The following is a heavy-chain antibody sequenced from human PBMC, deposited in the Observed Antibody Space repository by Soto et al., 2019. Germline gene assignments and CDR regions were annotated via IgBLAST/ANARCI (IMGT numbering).Heavy chain of an antibody. CDR1: GFTFSSYG. J-gene: IGHJ6*02. Sequence: PGGSLRLSCAASGFTFSSYGMHWVRQAPGKGLEWVAVISYDGSNKYYADSVKGRFTISRDNSKNTLYLQMNSLRAEDTAVYYCAKDRKWGIAARLGGSTTYYYYGMDVWGQGTTVTASS. CDR2: ISYDGSNK. CDR3: AKDRKWGIAARLGGSTTYYYYGMDV. D-gene: IGHD6-6*01. V-gene: IGHV3-30*18.